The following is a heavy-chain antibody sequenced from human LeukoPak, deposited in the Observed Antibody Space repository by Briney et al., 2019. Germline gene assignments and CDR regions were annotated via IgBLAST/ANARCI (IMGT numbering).Heavy chain of an antibody. V-gene: IGHV3-7*05. Sequence: GLSVRLSCAASGFTCSSYWMSWVRQAPGKGLEWVANIKQDGGEKYYVDPVKGRFTISRDNTKNSQYLQMNSLRAEDTAVYYCARDRGALWYFDLWGRGTLVTVSS. D-gene: IGHD3-10*01. CDR3: ARDRGALWYFDL. CDR1: GFTCSSYW. CDR2: IKQDGGEK. J-gene: IGHJ2*01.